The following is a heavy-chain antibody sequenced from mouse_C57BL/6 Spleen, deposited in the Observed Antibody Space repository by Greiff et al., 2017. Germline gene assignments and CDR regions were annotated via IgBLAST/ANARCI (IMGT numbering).Heavy chain of an antibody. Sequence: EVMLVESGGGLVQPGGSMKLSCVASGFTFSNYWMNWVRQSPEKGLEWVAQIRLKSDNYATHYAESVKGRFTISRDDSKSSVYLQMNNLRAEDTGIYYCTGGITTVVAPRAMDYWGQGTSVTVSS. CDR3: TGGITTVVAPRAMDY. J-gene: IGHJ4*01. CDR1: GFTFSNYW. D-gene: IGHD1-1*01. CDR2: IRLKSDNYAT. V-gene: IGHV6-3*01.